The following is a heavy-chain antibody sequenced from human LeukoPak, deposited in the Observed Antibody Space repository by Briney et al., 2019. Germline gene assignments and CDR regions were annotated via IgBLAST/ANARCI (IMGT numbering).Heavy chain of an antibody. CDR1: RFTHSSNY. V-gene: IGHV3-53*01. D-gene: IGHD3-22*01. Sequence: GGSLRLSCAASRFTHSSNYMSGVRQAPGKGLEWVSVFYSGGSTYYAESVKGRFTISRDNSKNTLYLQMNSLRAEDTAVYYCARYYDSSGYAPGGIDIWGQGTMVTVSS. CDR2: FYSGGST. J-gene: IGHJ3*02. CDR3: ARYYDSSGYAPGGIDI.